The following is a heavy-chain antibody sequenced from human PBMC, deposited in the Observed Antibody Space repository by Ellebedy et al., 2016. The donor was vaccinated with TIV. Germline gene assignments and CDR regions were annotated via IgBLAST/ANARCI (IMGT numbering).Heavy chain of an antibody. CDR3: ARRGSYGDYAVQINSWFDR. CDR1: GGTFSSYA. V-gene: IGHV1-69*13. D-gene: IGHD4-17*01. Sequence: ASVKVSCKASGGTFSSYAISWVRQVPGQGLEWMGGIIGMFGTTTYAQKFLGKVSITADEFTSTAYMELSSLRPEDTAVYYCARRGSYGDYAVQINSWFDRWGRGTLVTVSS. J-gene: IGHJ5*02. CDR2: IIGMFGTT.